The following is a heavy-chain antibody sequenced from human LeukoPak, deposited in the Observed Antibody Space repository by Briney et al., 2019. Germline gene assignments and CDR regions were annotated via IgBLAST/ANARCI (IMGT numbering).Heavy chain of an antibody. Sequence: GGSLRLSCAASGFTFSSYWMHWVRQAPGKGLVWVSRIKSDGSTRYADSVKGRFTISRDNAKNTVSLQMNSLRAEDTGVYYCARAPSEIGGYYPEYFRHWGPGTLVTVS. V-gene: IGHV3-74*01. J-gene: IGHJ1*01. CDR1: GFTFSSYW. CDR3: ARAPSEIGGYYPEYFRH. D-gene: IGHD3-22*01. CDR2: IKSDGST.